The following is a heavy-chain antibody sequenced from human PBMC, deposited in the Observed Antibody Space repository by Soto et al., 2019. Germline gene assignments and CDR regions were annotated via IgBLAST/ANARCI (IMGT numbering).Heavy chain of an antibody. CDR3: ARGVATIGP. CDR1: GDSISSYY. CDR2: IYYSGST. D-gene: IGHD5-12*01. V-gene: IGHV4-59*01. Sequence: SETLSLTCTVSGDSISSYYWTWIRQPPGKGLEWIGYIYYSGSTNYNPSLKSRVTISVDTSKDQFSLKLTSVTAADTAVYYCARGVATIGPWGQGTLVTVSS. J-gene: IGHJ5*02.